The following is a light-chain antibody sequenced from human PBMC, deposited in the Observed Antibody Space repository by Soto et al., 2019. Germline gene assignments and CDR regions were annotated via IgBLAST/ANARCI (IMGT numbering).Light chain of an antibody. CDR1: QSVSSTY. Sequence: EIVLTQSPGTLSLSPGERATLSCRASQSVSSTYLAWYQQKAGQAPRLLIYGASSRGTGIPDRFSGSGCGIDFSLAISRLGPEDFAVYYCQQYGSSPRTFGQGTKVEIK. V-gene: IGKV3-20*01. CDR3: QQYGSSPRT. J-gene: IGKJ1*01. CDR2: GAS.